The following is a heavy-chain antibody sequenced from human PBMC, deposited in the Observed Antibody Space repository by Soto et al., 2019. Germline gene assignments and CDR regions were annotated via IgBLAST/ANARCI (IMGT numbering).Heavy chain of an antibody. D-gene: IGHD2-15*01. V-gene: IGHV4-59*01. J-gene: IGHJ6*03. Sequence: PSETLSLTCTVSGGSISSYYWSWIRQPPGKGLEWIGYIYYSGSTNYNPSLKSRVTISVDTSKNQFSLKLSSVTAADTAVYYCARNYVVAATNYYYYMDVWGKGTTVTVSS. CDR1: GGSISSYY. CDR3: ARNYVVAATNYYYYMDV. CDR2: IYYSGST.